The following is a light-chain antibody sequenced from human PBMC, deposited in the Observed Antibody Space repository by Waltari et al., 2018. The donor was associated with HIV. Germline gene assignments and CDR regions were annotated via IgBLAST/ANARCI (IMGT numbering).Light chain of an antibody. CDR3: RQGTHWPRYN. CDR2: KVS. CDR1: QSLLYSDGNTY. V-gene: IGKV2-30*01. Sequence: DVVMTQSPLSLPVTLGQPTSISCSSSQSLLYSDGNTYLSWFQQRPGQSPRRLIYKVSNRDSGVPDRFSGSGSGTDFTLKISRVEAEDVGVYYCRQGTHWPRYNFGQGTKLEIK. J-gene: IGKJ2*01.